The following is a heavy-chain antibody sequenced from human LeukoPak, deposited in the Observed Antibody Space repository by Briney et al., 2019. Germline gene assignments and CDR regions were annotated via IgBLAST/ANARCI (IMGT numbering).Heavy chain of an antibody. CDR3: ARDLSYGSGMVYYYMDV. J-gene: IGHJ6*03. CDR1: GFTFSSYA. Sequence: RAGGSLRLSCAASGFTFSSYAMSWVRQAPGKGLEWVSYISSSGSTIYYADSVKGRFTISRDNAKNSLYLQMNSPRAEDTAVYYCARDLSYGSGMVYYYMDVWGKGTTVTISS. V-gene: IGHV3-48*03. CDR2: ISSSGSTI. D-gene: IGHD3-10*01.